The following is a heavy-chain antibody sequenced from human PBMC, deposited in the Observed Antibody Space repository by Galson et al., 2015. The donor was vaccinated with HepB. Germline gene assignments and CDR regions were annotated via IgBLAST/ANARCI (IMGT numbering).Heavy chain of an antibody. CDR1: GVIFSNAW. V-gene: IGHV3-15*07. J-gene: IGHJ4*02. D-gene: IGHD5-24*01. CDR2: IKSKTVGGTI. CDR3: TTDQADGYHSY. Sequence: SLRLSCAGSGVIFSNAWMNWVRQAPGKGLDWVGRIKSKTVGGTIDYAAPVKGRFTISRDDSKNTLYLQMSSLKTEDTGVYFCTTDQADGYHSYWGQGTLVIVSS.